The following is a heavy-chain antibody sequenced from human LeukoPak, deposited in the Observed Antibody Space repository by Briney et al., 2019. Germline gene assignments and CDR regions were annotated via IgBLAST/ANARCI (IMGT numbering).Heavy chain of an antibody. Sequence: SETLSLTCGVSGDSITNYSWNWIRKPARGGLEWIGRIDGNGGTNCNPSLWGRVTMSVDTSKNQFSLRVTSVTAADTAVYYCARDQHGSGSYSAFVNWFDPWGRGTLVTVSS. CDR1: GDSITNYS. CDR2: IDGNGGT. J-gene: IGHJ5*02. CDR3: ARDQHGSGSYSAFVNWFDP. V-gene: IGHV4-4*07. D-gene: IGHD3-10*01.